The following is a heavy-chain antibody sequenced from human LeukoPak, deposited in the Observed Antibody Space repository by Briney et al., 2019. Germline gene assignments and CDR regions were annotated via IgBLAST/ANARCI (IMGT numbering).Heavy chain of an antibody. Sequence: GGSLRLSCAASGFTFSSYDMHWVRQATGKGLEWVSAIGTAGDTYYPGSVKGRFTISRENAKNSLYLQMNSLRAGDTAVYYCARGGDFGYSYGGYYYMDVWGKATTVTLSS. CDR1: GFTFSSYD. CDR2: IGTAGDT. CDR3: ARGGDFGYSYGGYYYMDV. D-gene: IGHD5-18*01. J-gene: IGHJ6*03. V-gene: IGHV3-13*01.